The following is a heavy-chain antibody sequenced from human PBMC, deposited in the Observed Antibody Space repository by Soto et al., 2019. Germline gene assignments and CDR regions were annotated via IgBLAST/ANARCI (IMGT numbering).Heavy chain of an antibody. Sequence: ASVKVSCKASGYTFTSYGISWVRQAPGQGLEWMGWISAYNGNTNYAQKLQGRVTMTTDTSTSTAYMELRSLRSDDTAVYYCARVPLTPTGTTQTNWFDPWGQGTLVTVSS. CDR2: ISAYNGNT. CDR3: ARVPLTPTGTTQTNWFDP. V-gene: IGHV1-18*04. J-gene: IGHJ5*02. D-gene: IGHD1-7*01. CDR1: GYTFTSYG.